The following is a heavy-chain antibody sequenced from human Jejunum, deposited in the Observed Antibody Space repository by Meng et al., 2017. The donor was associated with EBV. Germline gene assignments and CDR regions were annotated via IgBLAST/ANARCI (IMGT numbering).Heavy chain of an antibody. CDR1: GGTVSSPSYY. Sequence: QLQESGPGGVRASETLSLTWSVYGGTVSSPSYYWSWIRQPPGKELEWIGYIVYTGSTNYNPSLKSRLTTSLDTAKNQFSLKLTTVTAADTAEYDWARCFDRGWGTSWYFDLWGRGTLVTVSS. V-gene: IGHV4-61*01. CDR2: IVYTGST. J-gene: IGHJ2*01. D-gene: IGHD2-8*01. CDR3: ARCFDRGWGTSWYFDL.